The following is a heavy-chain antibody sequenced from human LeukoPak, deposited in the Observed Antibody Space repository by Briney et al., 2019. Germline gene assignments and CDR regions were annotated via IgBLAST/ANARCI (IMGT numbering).Heavy chain of an antibody. CDR1: GYTFTSYG. Sequence: ASVKVSCKASGYTFTSYGISWVRQAPGQGLEWMGWVSAYNGNTNYAQKLQGRVTMTTDTSTSTAYMELRSLRSDDTAVYYCARDGGITGTLGAFDIWGQGTMVTVSS. CDR2: VSAYNGNT. CDR3: ARDGGITGTLGAFDI. V-gene: IGHV1-18*01. D-gene: IGHD1-7*01. J-gene: IGHJ3*02.